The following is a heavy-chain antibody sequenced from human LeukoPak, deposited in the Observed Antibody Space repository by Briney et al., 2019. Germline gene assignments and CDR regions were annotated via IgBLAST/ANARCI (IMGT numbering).Heavy chain of an antibody. J-gene: IGHJ5*02. V-gene: IGHV4-4*07. Sequence: SETLSLTCTVSGGSISGSYWSWIRQPAGKGREWIGRMYSSGTTNHNPSLKSRVAMSIDTYRNRFSLKLSSVTAADTAVYYCAKDGANWFGPWGQGTLVTVSS. CDR3: AKDGANWFGP. CDR1: GGSISGSY. D-gene: IGHD3-16*01. CDR2: MYSSGTT.